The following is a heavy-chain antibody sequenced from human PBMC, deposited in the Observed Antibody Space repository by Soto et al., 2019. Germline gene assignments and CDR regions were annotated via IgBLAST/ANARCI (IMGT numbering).Heavy chain of an antibody. J-gene: IGHJ3*02. CDR3: EKTVWGLGYCSSTSCLAGAFDS. CDR1: GFTFDDYA. V-gene: IGHV3-9*01. Sequence: EVQLVESGGGLVQPGRSLRLSCAASGFTFDDYAMHWVRQSPGKGLEWVSGISWNSVSIGYADSVKGRFTISRDNAKKSLYLQMHSLRAEDTALYYCEKTVWGLGYCSSTSCLAGAFDSWGQGTMVTVSS. D-gene: IGHD2-2*01. CDR2: ISWNSVSI.